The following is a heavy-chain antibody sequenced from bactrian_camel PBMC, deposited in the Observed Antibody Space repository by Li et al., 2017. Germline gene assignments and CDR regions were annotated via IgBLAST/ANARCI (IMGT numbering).Heavy chain of an antibody. CDR3: ATDLWGSSGY. J-gene: IGHJ4*01. V-gene: IGHV3S67*01. Sequence: VQLVESGGGSVQAGGSLRLSCAHSGYISSRHCMGWFRQAPGKAREGIAGIRRDGDEYYADSGKGRFTISRDNAKNTVYLQMNSLKSEDTALYYCATDLWGSSGYWGQGTQVTVS. CDR2: IRRDGDE. CDR1: GYISSRHC. D-gene: IGHD3*01.